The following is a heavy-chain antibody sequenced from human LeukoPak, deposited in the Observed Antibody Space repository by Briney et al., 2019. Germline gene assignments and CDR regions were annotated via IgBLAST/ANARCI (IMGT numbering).Heavy chain of an antibody. CDR3: TAHYGEKAFDI. D-gene: IGHD3-10*01. CDR2: IIPIFGTA. V-gene: IGHV1-69*13. CDR1: GGTFSSYA. Sequence: ASVKVSCKASGGTFSSYAISWVRQAPGQGLEWMGGIIPIFGTANYAQKFQGRVTITADESTSTAYMELSSLRSEDTAVYYCTAHYGEKAFDIWGQGTMVTVPS. J-gene: IGHJ3*02.